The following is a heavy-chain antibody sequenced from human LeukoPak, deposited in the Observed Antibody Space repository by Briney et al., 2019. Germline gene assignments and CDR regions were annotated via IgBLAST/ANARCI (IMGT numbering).Heavy chain of an antibody. CDR2: INPNSGGT. D-gene: IGHD2-2*01. V-gene: IGHV1-2*02. J-gene: IGHJ6*02. CDR3: TRDHCTSINCYEYNYYGMDV. CDR1: GYTFTVYY. Sequence: ASVKVSCKASGYTFTVYYIHWVRQAPGQGLEWMGWINPNSGGTNYAQRFQGRVTMTRDTSFSTAYMELSRLRSDDTAVYYCTRDHCTSINCYEYNYYGMDVWGQGTTVTVSS.